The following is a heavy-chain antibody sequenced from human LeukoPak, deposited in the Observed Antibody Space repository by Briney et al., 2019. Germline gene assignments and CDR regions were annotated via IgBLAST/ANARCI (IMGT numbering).Heavy chain of an antibody. CDR2: IYHSGST. D-gene: IGHD6-6*01. CDR1: GGSISSSNW. J-gene: IGHJ4*02. Sequence: SETLSLTCAVSGGSISSSNWWSWVRQPPGKGLEWIGEIYHSGSTNYNPSLKSRVTISVDKSKNQFSLKLSSVTAADTAVYYCARYTIAARSGGFDYWGQGTLVTVSS. CDR3: ARYTIAARSGGFDY. V-gene: IGHV4-4*02.